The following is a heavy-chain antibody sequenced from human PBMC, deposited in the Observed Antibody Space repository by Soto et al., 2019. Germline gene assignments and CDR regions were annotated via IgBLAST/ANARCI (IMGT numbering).Heavy chain of an antibody. CDR3: AKDPGYGDYALSYMDV. CDR1: GFTFSSYA. Sequence: GGSLRLSCAASGFTFSSYAMSWVRQAPGKGLEWVSAISGSGGSTYYADSVKGRFTISRDNSKNTLYLQMNSLRAEDTAVYYCAKDPGYGDYALSYMDVWGKGTTVTVSS. CDR2: ISGSGGST. J-gene: IGHJ6*03. D-gene: IGHD4-17*01. V-gene: IGHV3-23*01.